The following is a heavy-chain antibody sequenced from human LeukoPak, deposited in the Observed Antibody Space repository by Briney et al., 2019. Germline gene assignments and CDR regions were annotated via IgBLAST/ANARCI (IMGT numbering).Heavy chain of an antibody. D-gene: IGHD3-10*01. Sequence: SETLSLTCTVSGGSISSSSYYWGWIRQPPGKGLEWIGSIYYSGATYYDPSLKSRVTISVDTSKNQFSLRLSSVTAADTAVYYCASGSGWNDAFDFWGQGTMVTVSS. J-gene: IGHJ3*01. V-gene: IGHV4-39*07. CDR1: GGSISSSSYY. CDR3: ASGSGWNDAFDF. CDR2: IYYSGAT.